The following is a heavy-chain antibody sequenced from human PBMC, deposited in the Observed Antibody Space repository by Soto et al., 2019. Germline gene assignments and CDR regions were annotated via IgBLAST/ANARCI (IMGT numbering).Heavy chain of an antibody. D-gene: IGHD2-15*01. J-gene: IGHJ6*02. CDR1: GSGFISSG. CDR2: IVVASGQT. V-gene: IGHV1-58*02. CDR3: SADRPDIGVGWWV. Sequence: SVKVSCKASGSGFISSGIQWVRQAHGQRLEWIGWIVVASGQTNYAQNFRGRVAITRDTSTATAYVELTGLTSEDTAVYFCSADRPDIGVGWWVWGQGTTVTVSS.